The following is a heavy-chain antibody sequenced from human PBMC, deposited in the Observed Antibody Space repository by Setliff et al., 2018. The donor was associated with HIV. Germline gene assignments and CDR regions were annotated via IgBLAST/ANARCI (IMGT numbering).Heavy chain of an antibody. V-gene: IGHV1-2*06. CDR3: ARDPHLGGSCAFDI. D-gene: IGHD1-26*01. J-gene: IGHJ3*02. Sequence: RASVKVSCKASGYTFTGYYMHWVRQAPGQGLEWMGRINPNSGGTNYAQKFQGRVTMTRDTSISTAYMELCRLRSDATAVYYCARDPHLGGSCAFDIWGQGTMVTVSS. CDR1: GYTFTGYY. CDR2: INPNSGGT.